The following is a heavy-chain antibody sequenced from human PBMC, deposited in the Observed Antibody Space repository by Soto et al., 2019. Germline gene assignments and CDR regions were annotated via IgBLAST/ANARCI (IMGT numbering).Heavy chain of an antibody. CDR3: ARGPYYYDSSGRFPYYFDY. V-gene: IGHV4-31*03. CDR1: GGSISSGGYY. CDR2: IYYSGST. D-gene: IGHD3-22*01. Sequence: SETLSLTCTVSGGSISSGGYYWSWIRQHPGKGLEWIGYIYYSGSTYYNPSLKSRVTISVDTSKNQFSLKLSSVTAADTAVYYCARGPYYYDSSGRFPYYFDYWGQGTLGTVSS. J-gene: IGHJ4*02.